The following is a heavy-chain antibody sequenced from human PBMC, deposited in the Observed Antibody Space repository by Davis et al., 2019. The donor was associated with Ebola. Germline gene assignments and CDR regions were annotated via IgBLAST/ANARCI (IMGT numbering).Heavy chain of an antibody. D-gene: IGHD3-3*01. CDR1: GFTFTTYG. Sequence: GGSLRLSCAASGFTFTTYGMHWVRQAPGKGLEWVSFIRYDGTNKYYADSVKGRFTISRDSSKNTLYLQMNSLRPEDTALYYCAKDVDFWSGYPSCAMDVWGQGTTVTVSS. J-gene: IGHJ6*02. V-gene: IGHV3-30*02. CDR3: AKDVDFWSGYPSCAMDV. CDR2: IRYDGTNK.